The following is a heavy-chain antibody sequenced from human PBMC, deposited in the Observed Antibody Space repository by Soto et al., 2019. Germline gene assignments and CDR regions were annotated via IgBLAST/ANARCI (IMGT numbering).Heavy chain of an antibody. D-gene: IGHD2-15*01. J-gene: IGHJ6*02. Sequence: ESGGGVVQPGGSLRLSCAASGFTFRNHAMHWVRQAPGKGLECLAVIAYDGSNAFYRDSVKGRFTISRDNSKNTLYLHINSLRSEDTGVYYCARGDREDILVVVGARPGEYGIDIWGQGTTVTVSS. CDR3: ARGDREDILVVVGARPGEYGIDI. CDR2: IAYDGSNA. CDR1: GFTFRNHA. V-gene: IGHV3-30-3*01.